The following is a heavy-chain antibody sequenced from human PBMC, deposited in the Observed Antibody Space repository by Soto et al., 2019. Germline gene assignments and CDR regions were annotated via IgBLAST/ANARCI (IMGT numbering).Heavy chain of an antibody. J-gene: IGHJ5*02. CDR3: ARVTIFEYWFDP. CDR1: SYSISGGFY. CDR2: IYHSGSA. D-gene: IGHD3-3*01. Sequence: SETLSLTCAVSSYSISGGFYWAWIRQPPWKGLELIGNIYHSGSAHYNPSLKSRVTMSVDTSKNNFSLRWTSVTAADTAVYYCARVTIFEYWFDPWGQGILVTVSS. V-gene: IGHV4-38-2*01.